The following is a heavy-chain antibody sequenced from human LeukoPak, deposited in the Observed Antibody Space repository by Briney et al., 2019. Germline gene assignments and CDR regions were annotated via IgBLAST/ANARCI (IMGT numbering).Heavy chain of an antibody. CDR2: ISHDGSHQ. CDR1: GFSFSTYG. J-gene: IGHJ4*02. Sequence: GGSLRLSCAASGFSFSTYGMHWFRQAPGKGLEWVAVISHDGSHQNYADSVKGRFTISRDNSRNTLYLQMDSLRADDTAVYYCVREPGPGYFDYWGQGTLVTVSS. CDR3: VREPGPGYFDY. D-gene: IGHD6-13*01. V-gene: IGHV3-30*03.